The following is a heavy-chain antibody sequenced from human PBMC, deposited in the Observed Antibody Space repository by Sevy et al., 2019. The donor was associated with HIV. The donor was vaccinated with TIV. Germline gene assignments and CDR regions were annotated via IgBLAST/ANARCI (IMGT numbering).Heavy chain of an antibody. V-gene: IGHV3-48*03. J-gene: IGHJ4*02. CDR3: ARDLPPSATTVAHFDN. D-gene: IGHD4-4*01. Sequence: GSLRLSCAASGFIFSSYEMNWVRQAPGKRLEWISYISNSGTALYYSDSVKGRFTISRDNAKNSLYLQMNSLRAEDTAVYYCARDLPPSATTVAHFDNWGQGTVVTVSS. CDR2: ISNSGTAL. CDR1: GFIFSSYE.